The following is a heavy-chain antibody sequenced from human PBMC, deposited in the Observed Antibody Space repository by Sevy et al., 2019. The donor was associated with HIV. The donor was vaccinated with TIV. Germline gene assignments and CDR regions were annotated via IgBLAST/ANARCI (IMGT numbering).Heavy chain of an antibody. V-gene: IGHV3-7*02. CDR2: INPDGSKI. Sequence: GGSLRPSCEASAINIRDYWMNWVRQAPGKGLEWVANINPDGSKIYYADSVKGRFTISRDYAKNSVFLQMTSLRAEDTAVYYCVRAIQLAASYWGQGMLVTVSS. CDR3: VRAIQLAASY. CDR1: AINIRDYW. J-gene: IGHJ4*02. D-gene: IGHD2-15*01.